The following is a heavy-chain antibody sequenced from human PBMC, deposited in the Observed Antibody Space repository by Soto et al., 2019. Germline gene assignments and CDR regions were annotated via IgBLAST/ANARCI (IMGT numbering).Heavy chain of an antibody. CDR3: ALSYYDFWSGYYTGTTTGDY. CDR1: GFTFSSYA. CDR2: ISGSGGST. D-gene: IGHD3-3*01. J-gene: IGHJ4*02. V-gene: IGHV3-23*01. Sequence: GGSLRLSCAASGFTFSSYAMSWVRQAPGKGPEWVSAISGSGGSTYYADSVKGRFTISRDNAKNTLYLQMNSLRAEDTAVYYCALSYYDFWSGYYTGTTTGDYWGQGTLVTVSS.